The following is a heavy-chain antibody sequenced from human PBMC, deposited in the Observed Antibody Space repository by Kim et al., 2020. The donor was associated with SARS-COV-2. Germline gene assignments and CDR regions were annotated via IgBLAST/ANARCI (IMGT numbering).Heavy chain of an antibody. CDR1: GGSISRYY. Sequence: SETLSLTCTVSGGSISRYYWSWIRQPPGKGLEWIGYIHYSGGTNYNPSLKSRVTIPVDRSKNQFSLKLSSVTAADTAVYYCARESGDYGIDYWGQETLVT. J-gene: IGHJ4*02. V-gene: IGHV4-59*01. CDR3: ARESGDYGIDY. D-gene: IGHD4-17*01. CDR2: IHYSGGT.